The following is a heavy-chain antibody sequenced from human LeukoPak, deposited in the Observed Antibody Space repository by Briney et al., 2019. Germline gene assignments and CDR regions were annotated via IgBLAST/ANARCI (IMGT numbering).Heavy chain of an antibody. CDR2: LIPIFGTA. CDR3: ARSAARRLYYYYMDV. D-gene: IGHD2-2*01. Sequence: SVKVSCKASGGTFNSYAIRWVRKAPGQGLEWMAGLIPIFGTANYAQKFRGRVTITADESTSTSYMELSSLRSEDTAVYYCARSAARRLYYYYMDVWGKGTTVTVSS. CDR1: GGTFNSYA. J-gene: IGHJ6*03. V-gene: IGHV1-69*13.